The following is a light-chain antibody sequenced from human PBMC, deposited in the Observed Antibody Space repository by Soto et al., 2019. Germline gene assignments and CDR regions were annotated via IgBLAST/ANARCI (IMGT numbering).Light chain of an antibody. J-gene: IGKJ4*02. Sequence: EIVLTHSPGTLSLSPWERATLSCRASQSVTTQLAWYQQKPGQAPRLLIYGASSRATGIPDRFSGRGSGTDFTLIISRLEPEDFAVYYCQQFAGSFGGGTKVDIK. CDR2: GAS. CDR1: QSVTTQ. V-gene: IGKV3-20*01. CDR3: QQFAGS.